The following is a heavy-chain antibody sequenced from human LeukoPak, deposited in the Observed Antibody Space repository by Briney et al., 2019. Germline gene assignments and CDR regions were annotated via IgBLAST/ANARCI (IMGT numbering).Heavy chain of an antibody. D-gene: IGHD3-22*01. CDR1: GFTFSSYA. Sequence: GGSLRLSCAASGFTFSSYAMSWVRQAPGKGLEWVSSISSKSDYTFYAGSVKGRFTISRDNSRNTLYLQMNSLRAEDTAIYYCAKDRPNYYESNGHYYRRDGDCWGQGTLVTVSS. V-gene: IGHV3-23*01. CDR2: ISSKSDYT. J-gene: IGHJ4*02. CDR3: AKDRPNYYESNGHYYRRDGDC.